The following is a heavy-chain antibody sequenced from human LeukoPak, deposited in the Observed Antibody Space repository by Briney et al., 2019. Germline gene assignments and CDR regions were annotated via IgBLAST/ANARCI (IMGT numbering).Heavy chain of an antibody. CDR3: ARDGWSDAFDI. CDR1: GGSISSGVYS. D-gene: IGHD6-19*01. CDR2: IYTSGRI. Sequence: SETLSLTCTVSGGSISSGVYSCSWIRQPAAKGLEWIGRIYTSGRINYNPSLKSRVTISVDTSKNQFSLKLSSVTAADTAVYYCARDGWSDAFDIWGQGTMVTVSS. J-gene: IGHJ3*02. V-gene: IGHV4-61*02.